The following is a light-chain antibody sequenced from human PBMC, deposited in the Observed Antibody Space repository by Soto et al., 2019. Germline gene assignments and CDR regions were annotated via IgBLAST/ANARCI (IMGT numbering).Light chain of an antibody. J-gene: IGKJ1*01. Sequence: DIQVTHSPSTLSASVGDRVTITCRASQSISSWLAWYQQKPGKAPKLLIYDASSLESGVPSRFSGSGSGTEFTLTISSLQPDDFATYYCQQYNSYPWTFGQGTMVDVK. V-gene: IGKV1-5*01. CDR2: DAS. CDR3: QQYNSYPWT. CDR1: QSISSW.